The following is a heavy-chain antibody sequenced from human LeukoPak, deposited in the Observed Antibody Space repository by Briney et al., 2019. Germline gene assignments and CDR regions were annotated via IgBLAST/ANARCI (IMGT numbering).Heavy chain of an antibody. J-gene: IGHJ4*02. CDR2: IYPGGSDI. D-gene: IGHD3-9*01. V-gene: IGHV5-51*01. CDR3: ARLSNDWSLDY. CDR1: GYSFTTYW. Sequence: GESLKISCKGSGYSFTTYWIGWVRQMPGKGLEWMGIIYPGGSDIKYSPSFQGQVTISADKSISTAYLQWSSLKASDAAVYYCARLSNDWSLDYWGQGTLVTVSS.